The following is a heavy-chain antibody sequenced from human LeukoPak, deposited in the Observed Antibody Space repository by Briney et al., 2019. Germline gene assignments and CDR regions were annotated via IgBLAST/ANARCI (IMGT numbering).Heavy chain of an antibody. D-gene: IGHD3-22*01. J-gene: IGHJ3*01. Sequence: PSETLSLTCSVSGDSISCSHCSWLRQPPGKGLEWIGNIYNSANTNYNPSLQSRVTMSVDTSKSQFSLQLTSVSAAVTAVYYCAGRFGSRSVCNGYYYGYDAFDVWGQGTLVTVSS. CDR1: GDSISCSH. CDR3: AGRFGSRSVCNGYYYGYDAFDV. CDR2: IYNSANT. V-gene: IGHV4-59*08.